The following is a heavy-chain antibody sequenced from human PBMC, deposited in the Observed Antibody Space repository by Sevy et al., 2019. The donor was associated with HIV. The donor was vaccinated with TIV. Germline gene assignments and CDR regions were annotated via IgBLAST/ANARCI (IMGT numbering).Heavy chain of an antibody. CDR3: ARLTVAGLGGWFDP. D-gene: IGHD6-19*01. CDR2: IIPIFGTT. V-gene: IGHV1-69*13. J-gene: IGHJ5*02. CDR1: GGTFNRYA. Sequence: ASVKVSCKASGGTFNRYAISWVRQAPGHGLEWLGGIIPIFGTTNYAQKFQGRVTITADESTSTAYMEVSNLRSEDTAVYYCARLTVAGLGGWFDPWGHGTLVTVSS.